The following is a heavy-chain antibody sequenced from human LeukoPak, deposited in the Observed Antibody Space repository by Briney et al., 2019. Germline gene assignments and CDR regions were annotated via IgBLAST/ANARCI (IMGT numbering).Heavy chain of an antibody. V-gene: IGHV3-33*01. Sequence: GGSLRLSCAASGFTFSNYGIHWVRQAPGKGLEWVAVIWSDGINKYYVDSVKGRFTISRDNSRNTLYLQMNSLRADDTAVYYCARSTYSSSSYYFDYWGQGSLVTVSS. CDR3: ARSTYSSSSYYFDY. CDR2: IWSDGINK. D-gene: IGHD6-13*01. CDR1: GFTFSNYG. J-gene: IGHJ4*02.